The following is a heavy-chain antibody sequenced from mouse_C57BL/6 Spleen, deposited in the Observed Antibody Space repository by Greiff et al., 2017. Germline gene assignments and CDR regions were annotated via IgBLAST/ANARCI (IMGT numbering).Heavy chain of an antibody. D-gene: IGHD2-2*01. Sequence: EVQRVESGGGLVKPGGSLKLSCAASGFTFSDYGMHWVRQAPEKGLEWVAYISSGSSTIYYADTVKGRFTISRDNAKNTLFLQMTSLRSEDTAMYYCARMGYYCYDGLAYWGQGTLVTVSA. CDR2: ISSGSSTI. CDR1: GFTFSDYG. V-gene: IGHV5-17*01. J-gene: IGHJ3*01. CDR3: ARMGYYCYDGLAY.